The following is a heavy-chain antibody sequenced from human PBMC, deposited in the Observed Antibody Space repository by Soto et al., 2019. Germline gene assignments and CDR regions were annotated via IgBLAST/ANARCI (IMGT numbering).Heavy chain of an antibody. Sequence: SGTLALSCAVXGGSXXXXXXXWIRQPPGKGLEWIGEINHSGSTNYNPSLKSRVTIXVDTXXXXFSXXXXSXXXXXTAVYYCAIDAVSFDYWGQGTLVTVSS. CDR2: INHSGST. V-gene: IGHV4-34*01. J-gene: IGHJ4*02. CDR3: AIDAVSFDY. D-gene: IGHD6-19*01. CDR1: GGSXXXXX.